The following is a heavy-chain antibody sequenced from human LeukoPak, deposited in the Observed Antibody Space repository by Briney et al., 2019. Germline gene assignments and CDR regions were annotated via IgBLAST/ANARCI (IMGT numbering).Heavy chain of an antibody. CDR2: IYYSGST. CDR1: GGSISSYY. D-gene: IGHD3-3*01. J-gene: IGHJ3*02. Sequence: SETLSLTCTVSGGSISSYYWSWIRQPPGKGLEWIGYIYYSGSTNYNPSLKSRVTISVDTSKNQFSLKPSSVTAADTAVYYCAREARTYYDFWSGSAYDAFDIWGQGTMVTVSS. V-gene: IGHV4-59*01. CDR3: AREARTYYDFWSGSAYDAFDI.